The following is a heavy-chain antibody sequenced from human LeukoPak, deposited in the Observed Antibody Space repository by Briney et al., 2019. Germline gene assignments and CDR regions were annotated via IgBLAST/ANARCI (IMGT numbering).Heavy chain of an antibody. Sequence: PSETLSLTCTVSGGSISSYYWSWIRQPPGKGLEWIGYIYYSGSTNYSPSLKIRVTISVDTSKNQFSLKLSSVTAADTAVYYCARVRGYRDGYNHPFDYWGQGTLVTVSS. CDR1: GGSISSYY. CDR3: ARVRGYRDGYNHPFDY. CDR2: IYYSGST. D-gene: IGHD5-24*01. J-gene: IGHJ4*02. V-gene: IGHV4-59*01.